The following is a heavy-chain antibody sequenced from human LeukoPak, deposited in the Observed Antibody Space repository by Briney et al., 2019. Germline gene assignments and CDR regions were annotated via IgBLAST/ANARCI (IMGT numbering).Heavy chain of an antibody. Sequence: GGSLRLSCAASGFTFSTYPMSWVRQAPGKGLVWISTISGSGTATHYADSVKGRFTISRDNSKNTLFPQMNSLRADDTAAYYCAKGHRLCSSGNCNSQVDSWGHGTLVIVPS. CDR2: ISGSGTAT. D-gene: IGHD2-15*01. V-gene: IGHV3-23*01. CDR3: AKGHRLCSSGNCNSQVDS. CDR1: GFTFSTYP. J-gene: IGHJ5*01.